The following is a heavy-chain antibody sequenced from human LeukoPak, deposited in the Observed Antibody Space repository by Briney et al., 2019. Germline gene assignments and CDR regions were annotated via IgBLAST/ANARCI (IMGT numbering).Heavy chain of an antibody. CDR2: ISSSSSYI. J-gene: IGHJ3*02. CDR1: GFTFSSYS. CDR3: ARVGDGYNSRAFDI. D-gene: IGHD5-24*01. Sequence: PGGSLRLSCAASGFTFSSYSMNWVRQAPGKGLEWVSSISSSSSYIYYADSVKGRFTISRDNAKNSLYLQMNSLRAEDTAVYYCARVGDGYNSRAFDIWGQGTMVTVSS. V-gene: IGHV3-21*01.